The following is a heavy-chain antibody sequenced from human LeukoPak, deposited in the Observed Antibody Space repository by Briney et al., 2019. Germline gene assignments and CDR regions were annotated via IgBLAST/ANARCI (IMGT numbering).Heavy chain of an antibody. D-gene: IGHD2-21*01. CDR2: ISISSGTI. CDR1: GFIFSSYR. CDR3: ARDTYYSFDY. J-gene: IGHJ4*02. Sequence: GGSLRLSCAASGFIFSSYRLNWVRQAPGKGLEWVSYISISSGTISYADSVRGRFTISSDNAKNSLYLQMNSLRAEDTAVYYCARDTYYSFDYWGQGTLVIVSS. V-gene: IGHV3-48*01.